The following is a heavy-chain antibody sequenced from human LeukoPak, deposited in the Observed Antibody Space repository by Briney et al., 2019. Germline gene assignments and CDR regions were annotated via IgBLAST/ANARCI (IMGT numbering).Heavy chain of an antibody. CDR2: INPNSGVT. CDR3: ARYKGVDTATVTGLAN. Sequence: ASVKVSCEASGYTFTGYYMHWVRQAPGQGLEWMGWINPNSGVTDYAQKFQGRVTMTRDTSISTAYMELSRLTSDDTAVYYCARYKGVDTATVTGLANWGPGTLVTVSS. V-gene: IGHV1-2*02. CDR1: GYTFTGYY. J-gene: IGHJ4*02. D-gene: IGHD5-18*01.